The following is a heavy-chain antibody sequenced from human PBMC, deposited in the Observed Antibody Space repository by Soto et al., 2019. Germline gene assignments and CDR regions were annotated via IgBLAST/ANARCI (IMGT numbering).Heavy chain of an antibody. CDR3: ARGWGLSHFDS. CDR1: GFTVSNNY. V-gene: IGHV3-53*01. D-gene: IGHD1-26*01. CDR2: LHIAGNT. Sequence: GGSLRLSCAASGFTVSNNYMTWVRQAPGKGLEWVALLHIAGNTYYADSVRGWFTVSRDNSKNTFYLQIMSLVADDTAIYYCARGWGLSHFDSWGQGTLVTVSS. J-gene: IGHJ4*02.